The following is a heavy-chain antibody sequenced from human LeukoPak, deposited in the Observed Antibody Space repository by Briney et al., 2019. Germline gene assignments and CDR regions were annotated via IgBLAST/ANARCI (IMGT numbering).Heavy chain of an antibody. J-gene: IGHJ4*02. Sequence: GGPVRLFCAASGYAFGTYAMPWVREAPGKGLEWVCSLSGSGDSTYYADSVKGRFTISRDNSKTTLSLQMNTLRAEDTAIYYCAKDLRWYYDTTGFYSFDYWGQVTLVTVSS. D-gene: IGHD3-22*01. V-gene: IGHV3-23*01. CDR1: GYAFGTYA. CDR2: LSGSGDST. CDR3: AKDLRWYYDTTGFYSFDY.